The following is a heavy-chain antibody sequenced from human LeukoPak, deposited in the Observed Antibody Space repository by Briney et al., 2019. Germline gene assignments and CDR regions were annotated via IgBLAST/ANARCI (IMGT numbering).Heavy chain of an antibody. Sequence: PAGSLRLSCAASGFTFSRYWMSWVRQAPGKGLEWLAKIQQDGSEKSYADSVKGRFTISRNNAKNSLYLQVNSLRVEDTAVYYCAREDDYGDFDYWGQGTLVTVSS. V-gene: IGHV3-7*01. D-gene: IGHD4-17*01. CDR2: IQQDGSEK. J-gene: IGHJ4*02. CDR3: AREDDYGDFDY. CDR1: GFTFSRYW.